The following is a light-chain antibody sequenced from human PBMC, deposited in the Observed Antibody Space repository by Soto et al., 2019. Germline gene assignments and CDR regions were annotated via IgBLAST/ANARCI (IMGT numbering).Light chain of an antibody. CDR3: QQAHIFPLT. CDR1: QDVNTW. J-gene: IGKJ4*01. V-gene: IGKV1-12*01. CDR2: AAS. Sequence: DIQMTQSPSSLSASVGDRDTITCRASQDVNTWLAWYQQKPGRAPNLLIFAASSLQSGVPSRFSGNGSGTHFTLSISSLQPEDFATYYCQQAHIFPLTFGGGTKVEIK.